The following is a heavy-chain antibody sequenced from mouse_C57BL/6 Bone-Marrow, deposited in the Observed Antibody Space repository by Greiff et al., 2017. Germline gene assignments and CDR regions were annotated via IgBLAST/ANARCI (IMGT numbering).Heavy chain of an antibody. CDR1: GYSITSGYY. CDR3: ARGLLYYGSSDY. D-gene: IGHD1-1*01. J-gene: IGHJ2*01. Sequence: EVQLQQSGPGLVKPSPSLSLTCSVTGYSITSGYYWNWIRQFPGNKLEWMGYISYDGSNNYNPSLKNRISITRDTTKNQFFLKLNSVTTEDTATYYCARGLLYYGSSDYWGQGTTLTVSS. V-gene: IGHV3-6*01. CDR2: ISYDGSN.